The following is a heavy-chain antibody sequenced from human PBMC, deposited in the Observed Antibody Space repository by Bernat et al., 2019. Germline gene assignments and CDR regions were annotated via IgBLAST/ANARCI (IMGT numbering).Heavy chain of an antibody. J-gene: IGHJ4*02. CDR2: IWYDGSKK. Sequence: QVQLVESGGGVVQPGRSLRLSCAASGFTFSSYGMHWVRQAPGKGLEWVAVIWYDGSKKYYADSGKGRFTISRDNSKNTLYLQMNSLRAEDTAVYYCARDGYYDFWSGYTYYFDYWGQGTLVTVSS. D-gene: IGHD3-3*01. CDR3: ARDGYYDFWSGYTYYFDY. CDR1: GFTFSSYG. V-gene: IGHV3-33*01.